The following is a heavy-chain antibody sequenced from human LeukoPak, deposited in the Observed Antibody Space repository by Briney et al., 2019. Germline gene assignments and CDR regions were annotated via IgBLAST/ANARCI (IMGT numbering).Heavy chain of an antibody. Sequence: ASVKVSCKASGYTFTSYYMHWVRQAPGQGLEWMGIINLSGGSTSYAQKFQGRVTMTRDTSTSTVYMELSSLRSEDTAVYYCASGDYYDSSGYYGNEYFQHWGQGTLVTVSS. D-gene: IGHD3-22*01. CDR2: INLSGGST. V-gene: IGHV1-46*01. J-gene: IGHJ1*01. CDR3: ASGDYYDSSGYYGNEYFQH. CDR1: GYTFTSYY.